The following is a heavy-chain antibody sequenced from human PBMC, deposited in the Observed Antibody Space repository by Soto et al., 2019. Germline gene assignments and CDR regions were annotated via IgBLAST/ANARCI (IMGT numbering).Heavy chain of an antibody. CDR3: ARALTGYGMDV. V-gene: IGHV1-18*01. J-gene: IGHJ6*02. Sequence: QVQLVQSGVEVREPGASVKVSCKAVRYIFTNYGVSWVRQAPGQGLEWMGWITTYNGNTEYAQKFQGRVTTTTDASTSTAYRELGSLRSDDTAIYYCARALTGYGMDVWGQGTTVTVSS. CDR2: ITTYNGNT. CDR1: RYIFTNYG.